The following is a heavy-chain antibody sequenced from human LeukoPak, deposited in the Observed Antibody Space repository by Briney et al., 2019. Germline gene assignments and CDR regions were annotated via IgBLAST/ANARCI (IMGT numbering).Heavy chain of an antibody. CDR2: IRPDGNEK. Sequence: PGGSLRLSCAASGFAFSIYSMPSGCQAPGKGLEWMANIRPDGNEKYYVDSVKGRFTISRDNAKNSLYLQMNSLRAEDTAIYYCARVSFVGVPGSNWFDPWGQGTLVTVSS. D-gene: IGHD2-2*01. J-gene: IGHJ5*02. V-gene: IGHV3-7*01. CDR3: ARVSFVGVPGSNWFDP. CDR1: GFAFSIYS.